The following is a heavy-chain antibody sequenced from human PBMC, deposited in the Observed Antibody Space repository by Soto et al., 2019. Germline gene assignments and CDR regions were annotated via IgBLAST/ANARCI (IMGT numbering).Heavy chain of an antibody. V-gene: IGHV3-11*06. CDR1: GFTFSDYY. Sequence: SLRLSCSASGFTFSDYYMSWSRQAPGKGLEWVSYISSTSLYTNHADSVKGRFTISRDNAKHSLYLQMNSLRAEDTAVYYCAREFWSGSYTSNYGMDVWGQGTTVTVSS. CDR3: AREFWSGSYTSNYGMDV. J-gene: IGHJ6*02. D-gene: IGHD3-3*01. CDR2: ISSTSLYT.